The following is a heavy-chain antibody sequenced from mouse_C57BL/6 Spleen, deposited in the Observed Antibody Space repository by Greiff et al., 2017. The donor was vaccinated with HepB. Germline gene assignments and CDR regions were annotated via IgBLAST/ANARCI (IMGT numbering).Heavy chain of an antibody. D-gene: IGHD2-4*01. CDR2: IYPGSGST. CDR3: ARSGYDYLPWFAY. CDR1: GYTFTSYW. Sequence: VQLQQPGAELVKPGASVKMSCKASGYTFTSYWITWVKQRPGQGLEWIGDIYPGSGSTNYNEKFKSKATLTVDTSSSTAYMQLSSLTSEDSAVYYCARSGYDYLPWFAYWGQGTLVTVSA. J-gene: IGHJ3*01. V-gene: IGHV1-55*01.